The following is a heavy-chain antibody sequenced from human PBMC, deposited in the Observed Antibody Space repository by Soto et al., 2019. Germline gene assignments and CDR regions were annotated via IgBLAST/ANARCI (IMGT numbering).Heavy chain of an antibody. Sequence: GGSLRLSCTTSTFTFSAYAITWVRQAPGKGLQWVSSLWGSAHSTDYADSVKGRFTISRDNSKNTLYLQVNSLRTEDTATYYCARDPNGDYIGAFHIWGQGIMVTVSS. CDR1: TFTFSAYA. CDR3: ARDPNGDYIGAFHI. V-gene: IGHV3-23*01. CDR2: LWGSAHST. J-gene: IGHJ3*02. D-gene: IGHD4-17*01.